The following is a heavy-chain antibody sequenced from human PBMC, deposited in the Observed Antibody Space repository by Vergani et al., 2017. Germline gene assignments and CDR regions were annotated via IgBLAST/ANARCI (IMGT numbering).Heavy chain of an antibody. CDR3: VRDQVTMLRGSDALDI. V-gene: IGHV3-49*03. J-gene: IGHJ3*02. CDR1: GFTFGYYA. Sequence: EVQLVESGGDLVQPGRSLRLSCTASGFTFGYYAMDWFRQAPGQGLEWVGGIRRKAYGQATIYAESVKGRFTISRDDSKSIAYLQMNNLQTEDTAMYYCVRDQVTMLRGSDALDIWGQGTMVTVSS. CDR2: IRRKAYGQAT. D-gene: IGHD3-10*01.